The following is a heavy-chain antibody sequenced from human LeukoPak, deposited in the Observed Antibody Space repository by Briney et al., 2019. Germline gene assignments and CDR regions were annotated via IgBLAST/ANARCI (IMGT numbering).Heavy chain of an antibody. CDR1: GFTFDDYA. CDR2: ISWDGGST. CDR3: AKGLTGHNYYYYYGMDV. D-gene: IGHD3-9*01. J-gene: IGHJ6*02. V-gene: IGHV3-43D*03. Sequence: GGSLRLSCAASGFTFDDYAMHWVRQAPGKGLEWVSLISWDGGSTYYADSVKGRFTISRDDSKSPLYLQMNSLRAEDTALYYCAKGLTGHNYYYYYGMDVWGQGTTVTVSS.